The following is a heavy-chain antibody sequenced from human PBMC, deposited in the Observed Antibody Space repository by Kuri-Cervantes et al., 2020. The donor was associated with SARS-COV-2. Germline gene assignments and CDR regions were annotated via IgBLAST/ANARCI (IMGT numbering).Heavy chain of an antibody. Sequence: ASVKVSCKASGYTFTSYGISWVRQAPGQGLEWMGWISVYNGNTNYAQKLQGRVTMTTDTSTSTAYMELSSLRSEDTAVYYCARSPQRITMIAFDPWGQGTLVTVSS. CDR2: ISVYNGNT. CDR3: ARSPQRITMIAFDP. D-gene: IGHD3-22*01. J-gene: IGHJ5*02. CDR1: GYTFTSYG. V-gene: IGHV1-18*01.